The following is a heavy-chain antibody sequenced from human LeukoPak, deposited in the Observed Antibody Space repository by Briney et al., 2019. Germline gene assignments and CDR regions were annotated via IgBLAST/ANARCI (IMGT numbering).Heavy chain of an antibody. CDR3: AKGGYTTCFDP. V-gene: IGHV3-23*01. D-gene: IGHD2-15*01. CDR1: GFTFSEYS. CDR2: IRSNGRDT. J-gene: IGHJ5*02. Sequence: GGSLRLSCAASGFTFSEYSMSWVRQAPGKGLEWVSNIRSNGRDTYYTDSVKGRFTISRDNSKNTLYLETNSLRAEDTAVYYCAKGGYTTCFDPWGQGTLVTVSS.